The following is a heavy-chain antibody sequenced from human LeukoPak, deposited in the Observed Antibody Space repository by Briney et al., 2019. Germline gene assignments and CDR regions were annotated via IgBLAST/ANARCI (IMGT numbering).Heavy chain of an antibody. CDR3: ARVRGYYFDY. D-gene: IGHD3-10*01. J-gene: IGHJ4*02. V-gene: IGHV4-34*01. CDR1: GGSFSGYY. CDR2: INHSGST. Sequence: NPSETLSLTCAVYGGSFSGYYWSLIRQPPGKGLEWIGEINHSGSTNYNPSLKSRVTISVDTSKNQFSLKLSSVTAADTAVYYCARVRGYYFDYWGQGTLVTVSS.